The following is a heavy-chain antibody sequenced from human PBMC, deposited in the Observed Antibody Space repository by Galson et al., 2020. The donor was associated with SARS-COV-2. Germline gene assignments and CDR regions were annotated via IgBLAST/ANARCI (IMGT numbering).Heavy chain of an antibody. D-gene: IGHD6-13*01. J-gene: IGHJ5*02. CDR3: ARTPPASAAGLFDP. V-gene: IGHV1-69*06. CDR1: GGTFSSYA. Sequence: SVKVSCKASGGTFSSYAISWVRQAPGQGLEWMGGIIPIFGTANYAQKFQGRVTITADKSTSTAYMELSSLRSEDTAVYYCARTPPASAAGLFDPWGQGTLVTVSS. CDR2: IIPIFGTA.